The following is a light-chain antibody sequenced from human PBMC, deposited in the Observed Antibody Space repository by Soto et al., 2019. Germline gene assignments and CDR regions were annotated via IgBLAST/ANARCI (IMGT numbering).Light chain of an antibody. J-gene: IGKJ1*01. CDR1: QSISTY. V-gene: IGKV1-39*01. CDR2: AAS. CDR3: HPSSTTPRT. Sequence: DIQMTQSPSSLSASVGDRVTITCRASQSISTYLNWYQQKPGKAPKLLIYAASTLQSGVPSRFSGSGSGTDFRRTITSLQPEDIAPYYCHPSSTTPRTFCQGTHVDFK.